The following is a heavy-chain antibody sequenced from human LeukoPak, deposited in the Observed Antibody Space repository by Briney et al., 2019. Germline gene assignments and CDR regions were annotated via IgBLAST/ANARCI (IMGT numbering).Heavy chain of an antibody. CDR1: GGSISSSSYY. CDR3: AREVRGVIDY. V-gene: IGHV4-61*01. Sequence: SETLSLTCTVSGGSISSSSYYWGWIRRPPGKGLEWIGYIYYSGSTNYNPSLKSRVTISVDTSKNQFSLKLSSVTAADTAVYYCAREVRGVIDYWGQGTLVTVSS. D-gene: IGHD3-10*01. J-gene: IGHJ4*02. CDR2: IYYSGST.